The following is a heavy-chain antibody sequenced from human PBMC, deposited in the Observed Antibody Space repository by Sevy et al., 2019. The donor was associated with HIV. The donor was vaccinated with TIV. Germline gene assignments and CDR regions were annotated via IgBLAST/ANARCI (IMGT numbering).Heavy chain of an antibody. V-gene: IGHV3-33*01. D-gene: IGHD3-16*01. Sequence: GGSLRLSCAASGFTFSSYGMHWVRQAPGKGLEWVAVIWFDGSNTFYADSVKGRFTISRDIAENTLHLQMNSLRAEDTAVYYCARDLEYYNYGAYGPSFMPDYWGQGTVVTVSS. J-gene: IGHJ4*02. CDR3: ARDLEYYNYGAYGPSFMPDY. CDR2: IWFDGSNT. CDR1: GFTFSSYG.